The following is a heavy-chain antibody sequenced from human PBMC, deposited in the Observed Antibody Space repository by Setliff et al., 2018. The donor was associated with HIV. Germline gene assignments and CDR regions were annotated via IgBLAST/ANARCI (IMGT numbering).Heavy chain of an antibody. J-gene: IGHJ3*01. D-gene: IGHD1-26*01. V-gene: IGHV4-59*01. CDR1: GGSISSYY. Sequence: SETLSLTCTVSGGSISSYYWSWIRQPPGKGLEWIGYIYTSGSTNYNPSLKSRVTIQIDRSNNHFSLNLRSATTADTAVYFCARDHELGAFDLWGQGTMVTVS. CDR2: IYTSGST. CDR3: ARDHELGAFDL.